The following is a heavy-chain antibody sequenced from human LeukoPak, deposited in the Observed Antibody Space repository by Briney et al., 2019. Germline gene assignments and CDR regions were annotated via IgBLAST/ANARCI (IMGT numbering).Heavy chain of an antibody. CDR2: ISGTGGST. J-gene: IGHJ4*02. CDR1: GFTFNNYA. CDR3: ARGFTWSGYYLDY. Sequence: GGSLRLSCAASGFTFNNYAMTWVRQAPGKGLEWVSGISGTGGSTYYADSVKGRFTISRDNSKNTLYLQINSLRAEDTAIYYCARGFTWSGYYLDYWGQGTLLTVSS. V-gene: IGHV3-23*01. D-gene: IGHD3-3*01.